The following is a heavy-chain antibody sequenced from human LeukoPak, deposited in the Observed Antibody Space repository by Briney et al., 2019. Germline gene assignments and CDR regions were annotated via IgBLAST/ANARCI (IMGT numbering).Heavy chain of an antibody. CDR2: IYSGGST. D-gene: IGHD6-13*01. CDR3: ARDRGIAAPMDV. J-gene: IGHJ6*03. V-gene: IGHV3-66*02. Sequence: GGSLRLSCAASGSTVSSNYMSWVRQAPGKGLEWVSVIYSGGSTYYADSVKGRFTISRDNSKNTLYLQMNSLRAEDTAVYYCARDRGIAAPMDVWGKGTTVTVSS. CDR1: GSTVSSNY.